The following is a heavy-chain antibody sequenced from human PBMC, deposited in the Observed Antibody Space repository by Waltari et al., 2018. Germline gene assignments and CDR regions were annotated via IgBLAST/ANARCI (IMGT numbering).Heavy chain of an antibody. CDR2: INTNTGNP. V-gene: IGHV7-4-1*02. D-gene: IGHD6-19*01. CDR1: GYTFTSYA. Sequence: QVQLVQSGSELKKPGASVKVSCKASGYTFTSYAMNWVRQAPGQGLEWMGWINTNTGNPTYAQGFTGRFVFALDTAVSTAYLQISSLKAEDTAVYYCARGPTTLSRGSPRVAGTNYWGQGTLVTVSS. J-gene: IGHJ4*02. CDR3: ARGPTTLSRGSPRVAGTNY.